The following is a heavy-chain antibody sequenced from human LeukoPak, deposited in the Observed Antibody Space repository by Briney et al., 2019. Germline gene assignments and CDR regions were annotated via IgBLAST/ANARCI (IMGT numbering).Heavy chain of an antibody. CDR3: ARDHGGSLSYGVDV. V-gene: IGHV3-30-3*01. CDR2: ISYDGSNK. D-gene: IGHD1-26*01. Sequence: GGSLRLSCTASGFTFSSYAMHWVRQAPGMGLEWVAVISYDGSNKYYADSVKGRFTISRDNSKNTFYLQMNSLRAEDTAVYYCARDHGGSLSYGVDVWGQGTTVTVSS. CDR1: GFTFSSYA. J-gene: IGHJ6*02.